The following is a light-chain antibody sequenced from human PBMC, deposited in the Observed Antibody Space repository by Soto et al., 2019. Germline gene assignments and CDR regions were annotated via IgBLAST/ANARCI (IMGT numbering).Light chain of an antibody. CDR2: EGT. CDR3: CSYAASDLV. V-gene: IGLV2-23*01. J-gene: IGLJ2*01. CDR1: SSDVGSYKL. Sequence: QSALTQPASMSGSPGQSITISCTGASSDVGSYKLVAWYQQHPGKAPKLMIYEGTKRPSGVSNRFPGSKSGNTASLTISGLQAEDEADYYCCSYAASDLVFGGGTKLTVL.